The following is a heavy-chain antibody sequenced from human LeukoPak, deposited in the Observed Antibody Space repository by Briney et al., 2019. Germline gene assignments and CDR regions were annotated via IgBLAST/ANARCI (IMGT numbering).Heavy chain of an antibody. CDR3: ARVLGYCSGGSCTDAFDI. Sequence: SETLSLTCAVYGGSFSGYYWSWVRQPPGKGLEGVGEINHSGSTNYNPSLKSRVTTSVGTSKKQFSLKLSSVTAADTAVHYCARVLGYCSGGSCTDAFDIWGQGTMVTVSS. D-gene: IGHD2-15*01. CDR1: GGSFSGYY. CDR2: INHSGST. V-gene: IGHV4-34*01. J-gene: IGHJ3*02.